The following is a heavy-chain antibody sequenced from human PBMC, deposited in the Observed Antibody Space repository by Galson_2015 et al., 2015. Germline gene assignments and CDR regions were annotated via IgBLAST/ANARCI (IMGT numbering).Heavy chain of an antibody. V-gene: IGHV1-46*01. Sequence: SVKVSCKASGYTFTNHYMHWVRQAPGQGLDWMGIINPNGGTTSYAPRFQGRVTMTSDTATSTVFMELNSLKSEDTATYYCARADYGDHPTDGDDVLDIWGQGTMVIVSA. CDR3: ARADYGDHPTDGDDVLDI. CDR2: INPNGGTT. D-gene: IGHD4-17*01. CDR1: GYTFTNHY. J-gene: IGHJ3*02.